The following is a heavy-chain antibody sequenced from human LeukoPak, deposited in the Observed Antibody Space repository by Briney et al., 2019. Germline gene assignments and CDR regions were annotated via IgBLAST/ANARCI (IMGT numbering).Heavy chain of an antibody. D-gene: IGHD3-3*01. CDR1: GGSFSGFF. J-gene: IGHJ5*02. Sequence: TLSPTRAVFGGSFSGFFWGWVRQPPGEGVGWVGDINRSGRAVYNTSLKSRVIISVDTSKNQFSLKVNSVTAADTAVYYCARHKIVITMLGVHRWFDPWGQGTLVAVSS. CDR3: ARHKIVITMLGVHRWFDP. V-gene: IGHV4-34*01. CDR2: INRSGRA.